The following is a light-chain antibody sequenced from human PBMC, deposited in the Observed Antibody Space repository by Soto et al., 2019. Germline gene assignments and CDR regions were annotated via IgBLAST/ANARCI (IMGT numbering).Light chain of an antibody. CDR2: AAS. CDR1: QSISSY. Sequence: DIQMTQSPSSLSASVGDRVTITCRASQSISSYLNWNQQKPGKAPKLLIYAASSLQSGVPSRFSGSGSGTDFTLTISSLQPEDFATYYCQQSYSTPPITFGQGTRLEMK. V-gene: IGKV1-39*01. J-gene: IGKJ5*01. CDR3: QQSYSTPPIT.